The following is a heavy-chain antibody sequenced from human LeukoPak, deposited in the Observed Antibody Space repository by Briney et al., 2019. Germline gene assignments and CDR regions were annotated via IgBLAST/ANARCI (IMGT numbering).Heavy chain of an antibody. CDR2: ISAYNGNT. D-gene: IGHD4-17*01. J-gene: IGHJ4*02. Sequence: ASVKVSCKASGYTFTSYGISWVRQAPGQGLEWMGWISAYNGNTNYAQKLQGRVTMTTDTSTSTAYMELRSLRSDDTAVYYRARVPYGDYPFDYWGQGTLVTVSS. CDR3: ARVPYGDYPFDY. CDR1: GYTFTSYG. V-gene: IGHV1-18*01.